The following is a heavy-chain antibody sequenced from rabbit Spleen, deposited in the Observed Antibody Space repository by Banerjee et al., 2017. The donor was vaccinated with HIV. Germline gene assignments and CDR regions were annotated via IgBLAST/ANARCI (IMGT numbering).Heavy chain of an antibody. Sequence: QSLEESGGGLVQPEGSLTLTCKASGIDFSSYYYMCWVRKAPGKGLEWIACIYAGSSGSTYYASWAKGRFTISKTSSTTVTLQMTSLTAADTATYFCARDTGSSFSTYGMDLWGPGTLFTVS. J-gene: IGHJ6*01. V-gene: IGHV1S40*01. CDR1: GIDFSSYYY. D-gene: IGHD8-1*01. CDR3: ARDTGSSFSTYGMDL. CDR2: IYAGSSGST.